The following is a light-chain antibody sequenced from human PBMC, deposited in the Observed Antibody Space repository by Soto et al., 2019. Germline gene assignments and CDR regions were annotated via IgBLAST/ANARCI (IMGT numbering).Light chain of an antibody. CDR1: QDIQTY. J-gene: IGKJ3*01. CDR3: QHLNNYPPFT. Sequence: IQLTQSPSSLSASVGDRVSITCRASQDIQTYLAWYQQKRGEAPKLLISGTFTLQSGVPSRFHGSGAGTDFSLTISRLQPEDFATYYCQHLNNYPPFTFGPGTKVDLE. V-gene: IGKV1-9*01. CDR2: GTF.